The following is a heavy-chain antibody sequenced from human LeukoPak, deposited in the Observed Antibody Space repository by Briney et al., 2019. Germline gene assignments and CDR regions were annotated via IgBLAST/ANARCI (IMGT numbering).Heavy chain of an antibody. CDR1: GGSISSSSYY. CDR2: IYYSGST. CDR3: ARRGDIVVVPAAFDY. D-gene: IGHD2-2*01. J-gene: IGHJ4*02. Sequence: PSETLSFTCTVSGGSISSSSYYWGWIRQPPGKGLEWIGSIYYSGSTYYNPSLKSRVTISVDTSKNQFSLKLSSVTAADTAVYYCARRGDIVVVPAAFDYWGQGTLVTVSS. V-gene: IGHV4-39*01.